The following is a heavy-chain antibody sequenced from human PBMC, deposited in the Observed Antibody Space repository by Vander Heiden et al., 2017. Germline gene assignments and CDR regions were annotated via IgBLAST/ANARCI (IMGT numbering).Heavy chain of an antibody. CDR2: FDPDDGET. CDR3: ATLPYFYDSSTYGSFDF. D-gene: IGHD3-22*01. J-gene: IGHJ4*02. CDR1: GYIPPELP. Sequence: QVQLVQSGAEVRKPGASVKVSCKVSGYIPPELPMHWVRQGHGKGLEWMGGFDPDDGETIYAQTLQGRVTTTEDTSTNTAYMELSSLRSEDTAVYYCATLPYFYDSSTYGSFDFWGQGTLVTVSS. V-gene: IGHV1-24*01.